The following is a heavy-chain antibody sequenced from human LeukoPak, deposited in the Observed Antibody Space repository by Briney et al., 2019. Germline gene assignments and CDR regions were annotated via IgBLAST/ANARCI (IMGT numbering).Heavy chain of an antibody. J-gene: IGHJ4*02. CDR1: GFTFSSYS. V-gene: IGHV3-21*01. CDR2: ISSSSSYI. D-gene: IGHD1-1*01. CDR3: ARCTTGKTFGSLREIKKSREIDY. Sequence: PGGSLRLSCAASGFTFSSYSMNWVRQAPGKGLEWVSSISSSSSYIHYADSVRGRFTISRDNAKNSLFLQMNSLRGEDTAVYYCARCTTGKTFGSLREIKKSREIDYWGQGTLVTVSS.